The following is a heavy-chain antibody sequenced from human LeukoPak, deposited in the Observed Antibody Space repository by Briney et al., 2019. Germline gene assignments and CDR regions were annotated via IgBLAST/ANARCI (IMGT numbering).Heavy chain of an antibody. CDR3: ARVEAATTNPRFGY. J-gene: IGHJ4*02. V-gene: IGHV4-31*03. CDR2: IYHSGAT. Sequence: TSETLSLTCTVSGGSISSGDYYWSWVRQHPGKGLEWIGYIYHSGATYYNPSPKSRVTISVDTSKNQFSLKLSSVTAADTAVSYCARVEAATTNPRFGYWGQGALVTVSS. CDR1: GGSISSGDYY. D-gene: IGHD5-24*01.